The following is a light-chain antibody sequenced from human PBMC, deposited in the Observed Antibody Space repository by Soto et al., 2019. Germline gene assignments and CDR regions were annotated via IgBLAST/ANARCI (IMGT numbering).Light chain of an antibody. J-gene: IGKJ4*01. CDR2: LGS. CDR3: MQTLQTPPT. V-gene: IGKV2-28*01. CDR1: QSLLHSNGYNY. Sequence: DIVMTQSPLSLPVTPGEPASISCRSSQSLLHSNGYNYLNWYLQKPGQSPQLLIYLGSNRSSGVPDRFSGSGSGTDFTLNISRVEADDVGVYYCMQTLQTPPTFVGGTKVEIK.